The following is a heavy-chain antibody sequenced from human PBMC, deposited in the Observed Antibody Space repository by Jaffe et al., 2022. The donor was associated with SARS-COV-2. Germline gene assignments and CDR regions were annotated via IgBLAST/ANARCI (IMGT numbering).Heavy chain of an antibody. Sequence: EVQLVQSGPEVKKPGESLKISCETSGYTFTKYWIGWVRQVPGKGLEWMGIIYPENSDTRYSPSFQGRVTISADKSINTAYLQWSSLQASDTAIYYCARHDYGSQSRYYYYYIDVWDKGTTVTVSS. CDR1: GYTFTKYW. V-gene: IGHV5-51*01. D-gene: IGHD3-10*01. CDR3: ARHDYGSQSRYYYYYIDV. CDR2: IYPENSDT. J-gene: IGHJ6*03.